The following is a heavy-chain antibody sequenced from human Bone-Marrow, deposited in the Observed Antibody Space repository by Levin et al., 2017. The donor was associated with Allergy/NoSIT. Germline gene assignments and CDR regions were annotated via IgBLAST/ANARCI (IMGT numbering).Heavy chain of an antibody. V-gene: IGHV3-33*01. Sequence: GALRLSCAASGFTFSSYGMHWVRQAPGKGLEWVAIIWYDGSNKYYADSVKGRFTISRDNSKNTLYLQMNSLRAEDTAVYFCAREGGGMDVWGQGTTVTVSS. CDR3: AREGGGMDV. D-gene: IGHD1-26*01. CDR1: GFTFSSYG. CDR2: IWYDGSNK. J-gene: IGHJ6*02.